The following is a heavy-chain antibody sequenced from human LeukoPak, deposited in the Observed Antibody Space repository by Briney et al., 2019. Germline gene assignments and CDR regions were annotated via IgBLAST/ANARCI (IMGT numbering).Heavy chain of an antibody. Sequence: PGGSLRLSCAASGFTFDDYAMHWVRQAPGKGLEWVSGITWNSDSIDYADSVKGRFTISRDNAKNSLYLQMNSLRAEDTAVYYCARGDYFDYWGQGTLVTVSS. CDR2: ITWNSDSI. CDR1: GFTFDDYA. J-gene: IGHJ4*02. V-gene: IGHV3-9*01. CDR3: ARGDYFDY.